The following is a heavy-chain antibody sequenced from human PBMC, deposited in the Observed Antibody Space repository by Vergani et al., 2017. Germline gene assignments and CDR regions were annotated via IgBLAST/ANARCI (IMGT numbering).Heavy chain of an antibody. V-gene: IGHV3-48*02. J-gene: IGHJ4*02. Sequence: EVQLVESGGGLVQLGGSLRLSCAASGFTFSSYSMNWVRQAPGKGLEWVSYISSSSSTIYYADSVKGRFTISRDNAKNSLYLQMNSLRDEDTAVYYCARDLEDIVVVVAAAPFDYWGQGTLVTVSS. CDR2: ISSSSSTI. CDR3: ARDLEDIVVVVAAAPFDY. CDR1: GFTFSSYS. D-gene: IGHD2-15*01.